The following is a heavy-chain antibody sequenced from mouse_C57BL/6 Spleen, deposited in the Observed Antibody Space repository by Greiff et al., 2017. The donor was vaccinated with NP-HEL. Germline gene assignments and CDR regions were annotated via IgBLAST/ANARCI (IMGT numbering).Heavy chain of an antibody. J-gene: IGHJ2*01. D-gene: IGHD2-10*02. CDR1: GYTFTSYW. V-gene: IGHV1-69*01. CDR3: ARGYGNFDY. CDR2: IDPSDSYT. Sequence: QVQLQQPGAELVMPGASVKLSCKASGYTFTSYWMHWVKQRPGQGLEVLLDIDPSDSYTNYNQKFKGKSTLTVDKSSSTAYMQLSSLTSEDSAVYYCARGYGNFDYWGQGTTLTVSS.